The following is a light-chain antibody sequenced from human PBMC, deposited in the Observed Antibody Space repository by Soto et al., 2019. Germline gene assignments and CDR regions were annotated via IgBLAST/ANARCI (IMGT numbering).Light chain of an antibody. CDR3: QQRSKWPIT. J-gene: IGKJ5*01. CDR2: DAS. V-gene: IGKV3-11*01. CDR1: QSVGKY. Sequence: DIVLTQSPATLSLSPGDRATLSCRASQSVGKYLVWYQQKPGQAPRLLIYDASNRATGIPARFSGSGSGTDFTLTITRLEPEDFAVYYCQQRSKWPITFGQGTRLEIK.